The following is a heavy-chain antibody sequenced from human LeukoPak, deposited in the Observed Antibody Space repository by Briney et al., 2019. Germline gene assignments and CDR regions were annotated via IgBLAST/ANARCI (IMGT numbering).Heavy chain of an antibody. CDR1: GGAMTKYY. Sequence: SETLSLTCTVSGGAMTKYYWNWFRQPPGKGLEWIGRVYYSGSTNYNPSLESRITISVDTSNNQFSLKLSSVTAADTAVYYCVRDRGHYSSGSYNTLGTNYSRQPTLVTVSS. V-gene: IGHV4-59*12. J-gene: IGHJ4*01. CDR3: VRDRGHYSSGSYNTLGTNY. CDR2: VYYSGST. D-gene: IGHD3-10*01.